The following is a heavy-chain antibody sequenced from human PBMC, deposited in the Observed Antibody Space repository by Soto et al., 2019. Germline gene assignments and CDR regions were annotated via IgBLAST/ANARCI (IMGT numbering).Heavy chain of an antibody. CDR1: GGSFSGYY. CDR3: ARPRPNFGELDA. D-gene: IGHD3-10*01. V-gene: IGHV4-34*01. CDR2: INHSGST. Sequence: SETLSLTCAVYGGSFSGYYWSWIRQPPGKGLEWIGEINHSGSTNYNPSLKSRVTISVDTSKNQSSLKLSSVTAADTAVYYCARPRPNFGELDAWGQGDLVPVSS. J-gene: IGHJ5*02.